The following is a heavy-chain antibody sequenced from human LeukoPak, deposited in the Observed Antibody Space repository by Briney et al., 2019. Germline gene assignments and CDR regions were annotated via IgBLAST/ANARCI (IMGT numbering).Heavy chain of an antibody. CDR2: ISSSGSTI. CDR3: AELGITMIGGV. V-gene: IGHV3-48*04. D-gene: IGHD3-10*02. Sequence: GGTLRLSCAASGFTFSSYGMSWVRQAPGKGLEWVSYISSSGSTIYYADSVKGRFTISRDNAKNSLYLQMNSLRAEDTAVYYCAELGITMIGGVWGKGTTVTISS. CDR1: GFTFSSYG. J-gene: IGHJ6*04.